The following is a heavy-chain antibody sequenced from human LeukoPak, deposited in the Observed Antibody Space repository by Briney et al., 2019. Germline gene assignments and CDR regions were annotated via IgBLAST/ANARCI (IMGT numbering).Heavy chain of an antibody. J-gene: IGHJ5*02. CDR3: ARTHQYRFDP. D-gene: IGHD3-16*02. Sequence: GGSLRLSCAASGFTVSSNYMSWVRQAPGKGLERVSVIYSGGSTYYADSVKGRFTISRDNSKNTLYLQMNSLRAEDTAVYYCARTHQYRFDPWGQGTLVTVPS. V-gene: IGHV3-53*01. CDR2: IYSGGST. CDR1: GFTVSSNY.